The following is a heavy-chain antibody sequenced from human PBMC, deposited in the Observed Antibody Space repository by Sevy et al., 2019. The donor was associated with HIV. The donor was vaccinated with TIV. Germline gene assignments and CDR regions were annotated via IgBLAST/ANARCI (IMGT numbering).Heavy chain of an antibody. CDR3: ARLSFPYDFWSGYSENYYYGMDV. J-gene: IGHJ6*02. Sequence: SETLSLTCAVSGYSISSGYYWGWIRQPPGKGLKWIGSIYHSGSTYYNPSLKSRVTISVDTSKNQFSLKLSSVTAADTAVYYCARLSFPYDFWSGYSENYYYGMDVWGQGTTVTVSS. V-gene: IGHV4-38-2*01. D-gene: IGHD3-3*01. CDR2: IYHSGST. CDR1: GYSISSGYY.